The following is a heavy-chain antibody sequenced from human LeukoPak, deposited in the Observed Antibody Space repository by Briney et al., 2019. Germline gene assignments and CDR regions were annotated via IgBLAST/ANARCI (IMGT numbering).Heavy chain of an antibody. J-gene: IGHJ6*03. Sequence: GGSLRLSCAASGFTFSSYSMNWVRQAPGKGLEWVSSISSSSSYIYYADSVKGRFTISRDNVKNSLYLQMNSLRAEDTAVYYCVRIVVVHQYYYYYYMDVWGKGTTVTVSS. V-gene: IGHV3-21*01. CDR3: VRIVVVHQYYYYYYMDV. CDR2: ISSSSSYI. D-gene: IGHD3-22*01. CDR1: GFTFSSYS.